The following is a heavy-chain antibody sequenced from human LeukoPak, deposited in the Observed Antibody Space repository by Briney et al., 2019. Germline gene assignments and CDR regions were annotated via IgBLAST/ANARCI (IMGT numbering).Heavy chain of an antibody. Sequence: GGSLILSCAASGFTFSSYGMHWVRQAPGKGLEWVALITYDGYYKYYADSVKGRFTISRDNSKNMYLQMNSLRAEDTAVYYCAKDLISMVRGSPMDVWGQGTTVTVSS. D-gene: IGHD3-10*01. CDR1: GFTFSSYG. CDR3: AKDLISMVRGSPMDV. J-gene: IGHJ6*02. CDR2: ITYDGYYK. V-gene: IGHV3-30*18.